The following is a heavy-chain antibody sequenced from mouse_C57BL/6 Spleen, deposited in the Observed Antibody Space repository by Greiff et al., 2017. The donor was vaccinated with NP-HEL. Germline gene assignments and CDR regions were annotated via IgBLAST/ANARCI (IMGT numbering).Heavy chain of an antibody. CDR1: GYTFTSYW. CDR3: ARSHYCGSSFDY. J-gene: IGHJ2*01. Sequence: QVQLKQPGAELVRPGSSVKLSCKASGYTFTSYWMDWVKQRPGQGLEWIGNIYPSDSETHYNQKFKDKATLTVDKSSSTAYMQLSSLTSEDAAVYYCARSHYCGSSFDYWGQGTTLTVSS. V-gene: IGHV1-61*01. CDR2: IYPSDSET. D-gene: IGHD1-1*01.